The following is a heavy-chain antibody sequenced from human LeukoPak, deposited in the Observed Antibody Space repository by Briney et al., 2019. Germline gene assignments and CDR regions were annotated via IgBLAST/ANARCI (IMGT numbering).Heavy chain of an antibody. V-gene: IGHV4-38-2*01. Sequence: SETLSLTCSVSGYSFTSGHYWGWIRQPPGKGLEWVANIYHTGSAHYNPSLKSRVTISVDTSKNQFSLKLSSVTAADTAVYYCARYCTSTTCILRGFDYWGQGTLVTVSS. CDR1: GYSFTSGHY. CDR3: ARYCTSTTCILRGFDY. CDR2: IYHTGSA. J-gene: IGHJ4*02. D-gene: IGHD2-2*01.